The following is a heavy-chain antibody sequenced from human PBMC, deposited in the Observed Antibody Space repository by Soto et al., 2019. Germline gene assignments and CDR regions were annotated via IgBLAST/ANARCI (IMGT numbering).Heavy chain of an antibody. J-gene: IGHJ5*02. CDR2: IYYSGST. D-gene: IGHD6-13*01. Sequence: SETLSLTCSVSGGSIISYYWSWIRQPPGKGLEWIGYIYYSGSTNYNPSLKSRVTISVDTSKNQFSLKLSSVTAADTAVYYCAREAKRPAAGTANLFDPWGQGTLVTVSS. CDR3: AREAKRPAAGTANLFDP. V-gene: IGHV4-59*01. CDR1: GGSIISYY.